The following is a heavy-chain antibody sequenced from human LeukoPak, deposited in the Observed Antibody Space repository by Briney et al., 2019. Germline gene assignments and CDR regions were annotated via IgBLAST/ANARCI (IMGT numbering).Heavy chain of an antibody. CDR3: AKDPFPLR. CDR1: GFTFSTYA. Sequence: GRSLRLSCAASGFTFSTYAMHWVRQAPGKGLEWVSGISGSGSTTYYADSVKGRFTISRDNSKNTLYLQMNSLRGEDTAVYYCAKDPFPLRWGQGTLVTVSS. J-gene: IGHJ4*02. V-gene: IGHV3-23*01. CDR2: ISGSGSTT.